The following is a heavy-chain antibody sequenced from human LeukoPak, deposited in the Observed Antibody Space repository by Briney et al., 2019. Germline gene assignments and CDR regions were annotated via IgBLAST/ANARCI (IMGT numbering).Heavy chain of an antibody. D-gene: IGHD3-22*01. J-gene: IGHJ6*03. Sequence: SETLSLTCAVYGGSFSGYYWSWIRQPPGKGLEWIGEINHSGSTNYNPSLKSRVTISVDTSKNQFSLKLSSVTAADTAVYYCARGAEYYDSSGYPYYYYMDVWGKGTTVTVSS. CDR3: ARGAEYYDSSGYPYYYYMDV. CDR1: GGSFSGYY. CDR2: INHSGST. V-gene: IGHV4-34*01.